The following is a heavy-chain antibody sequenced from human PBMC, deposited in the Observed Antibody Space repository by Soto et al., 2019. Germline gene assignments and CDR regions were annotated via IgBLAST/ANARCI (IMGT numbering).Heavy chain of an antibody. CDR1: GFTFSSYG. CDR2: IWYDGSNK. CDR3: ARGAVANNWFDP. D-gene: IGHD6-19*01. J-gene: IGHJ5*02. V-gene: IGHV3-33*01. Sequence: QVQLVESGGGVVQPGRSLRLSCAASGFTFSSYGMHWVRQAPGKGLEWVAVIWYDGSNKYYADSVKGRFTISRDNSKNTLYLQMNSLRAEDTAVYYCARGAVANNWFDPWGQGTLVTVSS.